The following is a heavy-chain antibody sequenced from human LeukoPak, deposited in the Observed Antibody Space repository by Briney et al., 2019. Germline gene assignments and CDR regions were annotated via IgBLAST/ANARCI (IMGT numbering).Heavy chain of an antibody. CDR3: ARGSNYGDIDY. Sequence: GASVKVSCKASGGTFISYAISWVRQAPGQGLEWMGGIIPIFGTANYAQKFQGRVTITADESTSTAYMELSSLRSEDTTVYYCARGSNYGDIDYWGQGTLVTVSS. CDR1: GGTFISYA. J-gene: IGHJ4*02. D-gene: IGHD4-17*01. CDR2: IIPIFGTA. V-gene: IGHV1-69*13.